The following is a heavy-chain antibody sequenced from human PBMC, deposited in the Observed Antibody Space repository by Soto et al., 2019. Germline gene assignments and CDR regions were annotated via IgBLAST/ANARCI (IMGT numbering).Heavy chain of an antibody. J-gene: IGHJ4*02. D-gene: IGHD3-3*01. CDR3: AVPDNPFGVFDY. CDR2: ISAYNGNT. V-gene: IGHV1-18*01. Sequence: ASVKVSCKASGYTFTSYGISWVRQAPGQGLEWMGWISAYNGNTNYAQKLQGRVTMTTDTSTSTAYMELRSLRSDDTAVYYCAVPDNPFGVFDYWGQGTLVTVSS. CDR1: GYTFTSYG.